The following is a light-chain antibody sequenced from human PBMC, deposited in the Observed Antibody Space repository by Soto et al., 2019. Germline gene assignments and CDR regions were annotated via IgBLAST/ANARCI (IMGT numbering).Light chain of an antibody. CDR2: YDS. Sequence: SYELTQPPSVSVAPGKTARITCGGNNIGSKSVHWYQQKPGQAPVLVIYYDSDRPSGIPERFSGSNSGNTATLTISRVEAGDEADYYCQVWDRVGGGTKLTVL. V-gene: IGLV3-21*04. CDR1: NIGSKS. CDR3: QVWDR. J-gene: IGLJ2*01.